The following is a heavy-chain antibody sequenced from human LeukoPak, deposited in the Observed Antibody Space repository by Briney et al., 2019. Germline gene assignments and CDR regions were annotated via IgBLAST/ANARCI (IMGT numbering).Heavy chain of an antibody. V-gene: IGHV3-21*01. CDR1: GFTFSSYS. D-gene: IGHD6-13*01. Sequence: PGGSLRLSCAASGFTFSSYSMNWARQAPGKGLEWVSSISSSSSYIYYADSVKGRFTISRDNAKNSLYLQMNSLRAEDTAVYYCARGRAPGTAYYYMDVWGKGTTVTVSS. J-gene: IGHJ6*03. CDR2: ISSSSSYI. CDR3: ARGRAPGTAYYYMDV.